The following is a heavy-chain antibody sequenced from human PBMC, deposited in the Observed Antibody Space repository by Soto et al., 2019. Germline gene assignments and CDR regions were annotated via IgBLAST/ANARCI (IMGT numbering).Heavy chain of an antibody. J-gene: IGHJ6*02. CDR1: GGSFSTYA. V-gene: IGHV1-69*06. D-gene: IGHD5-12*01. CDR3: AAPRTDGYKVPDPSTYYYYGLDV. CDR2: IIPIFGTP. Sequence: GASVKVSCKASGGSFSTYAISWLREAPGQGLEWMGGIIPIFGTPNYAQKFQGRVTITADRSTSTAYLELNSLRSEDTAVYYCAAPRTDGYKVPDPSTYYYYGLDVWGQGTTVTVSS.